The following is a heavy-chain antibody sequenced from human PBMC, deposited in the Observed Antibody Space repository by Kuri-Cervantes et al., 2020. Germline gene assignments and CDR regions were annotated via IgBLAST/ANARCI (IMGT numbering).Heavy chain of an antibody. CDR2: ISYDGSNK. Sequence: GESLKISCAASGFTFSSYGMHWVRQAPGKGLEWVAVISYDGSNKYYADSVKGRFTISRDNAKNSLYLQMNSLRDEDTAVYYCARGGHYYGSGSYYFDYWGQGTLVTVSS. V-gene: IGHV3-30*03. CDR3: ARGGHYYGSGSYYFDY. D-gene: IGHD3-10*01. CDR1: GFTFSSYG. J-gene: IGHJ4*02.